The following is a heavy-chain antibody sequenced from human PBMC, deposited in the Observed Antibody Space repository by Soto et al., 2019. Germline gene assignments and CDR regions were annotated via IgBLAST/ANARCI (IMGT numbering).Heavy chain of an antibody. CDR2: ISGSGGST. CDR1: GFTFSSYA. CDR3: AKGLIIAVAAYLEY. D-gene: IGHD6-19*01. J-gene: IGHJ4*02. Sequence: GSLRLSCAASGFTFSSYAMNWVRQAPGKGLEWVSGISGSGGSTYYADSVKGRFTISRDNSKNTLYLQMNSLRAEDTAVYYCAKGLIIAVAAYLEYWGQGTLVTVSS. V-gene: IGHV3-23*01.